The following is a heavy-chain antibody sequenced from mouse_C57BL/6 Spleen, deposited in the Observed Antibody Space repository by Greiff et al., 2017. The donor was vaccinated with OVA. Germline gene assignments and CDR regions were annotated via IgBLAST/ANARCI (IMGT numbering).Heavy chain of an antibody. Sequence: QVQLQQPGAELVRPGSSVKLSCKASGYTFTSYWLHWVKQRPIQGLEWIGNIDPSDSETHYNQKFKDKATLTVDKSSSTAYMQLSSLTSEDSAVYYSARNYDYAHWYFDVWGTGTTVTVSS. J-gene: IGHJ1*03. CDR2: IDPSDSET. CDR1: GYTFTSYW. D-gene: IGHD2-4*01. V-gene: IGHV1-52*01. CDR3: ARNYDYAHWYFDV.